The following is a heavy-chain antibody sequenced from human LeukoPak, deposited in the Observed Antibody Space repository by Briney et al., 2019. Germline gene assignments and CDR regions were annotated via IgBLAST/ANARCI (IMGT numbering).Heavy chain of an antibody. Sequence: QPGGSLRLSCAASGFTFSSYGMHWVRQAPGKGLEWVAFIRYDGSNKYYADSVKGRFTISRDNSKNTLYLQMNSLRAEDTAVFYCAKKKLPVAGLEYFHQWGQGTLVTVSS. CDR3: AKKKLPVAGLEYFHQ. CDR1: GFTFSSYG. D-gene: IGHD6-19*01. V-gene: IGHV3-30*02. J-gene: IGHJ1*01. CDR2: IRYDGSNK.